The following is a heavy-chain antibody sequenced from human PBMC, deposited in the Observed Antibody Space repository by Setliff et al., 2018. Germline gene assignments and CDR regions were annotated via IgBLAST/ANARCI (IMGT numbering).Heavy chain of an antibody. J-gene: IGHJ4*02. CDR3: ATHGGYYYDSSGSFGAY. D-gene: IGHD3-22*01. Sequence: GASVKVSCKASGYTFTSYAMHWVRQAPGQRLEWMGWINAGNGNTKYSQKFQGRVTITRDTSASTAYMELSSLRSEDTAVYYCATHGGYYYDSSGSFGAYWGQGTQVTVSS. CDR2: INAGNGNT. V-gene: IGHV1-3*01. CDR1: GYTFTSYA.